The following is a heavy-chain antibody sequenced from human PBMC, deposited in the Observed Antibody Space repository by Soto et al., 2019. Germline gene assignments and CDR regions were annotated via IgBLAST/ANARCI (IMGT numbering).Heavy chain of an antibody. D-gene: IGHD6-6*01. Sequence: SETLSLTCTVSGGSISSGGYYWSFIRQPPGKGLEWIGYIYYNGRTFYNPSLQSRVTIALDTSKNRFSLTLNSVTAADTAMYYCASSSSSINFNFWGPGTLVTVSS. V-gene: IGHV4-30-4*01. J-gene: IGHJ4*02. CDR2: IYYNGRT. CDR3: ASSSSSINFNF. CDR1: GGSISSGGYY.